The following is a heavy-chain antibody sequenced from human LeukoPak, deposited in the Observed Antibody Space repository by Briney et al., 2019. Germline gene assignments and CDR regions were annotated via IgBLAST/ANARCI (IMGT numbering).Heavy chain of an antibody. V-gene: IGHV3-23*01. Sequence: SGGSLRLSCAASGFTFSSYAMSWVRQAPGKGLEWVSAISGSGGSTYYADSVKGRFTISRDNSKNTLYLQMNSLRAEDTAVYYCAKDPIEYSSSRGVYFDYWGQGTLVTVSS. CDR1: GFTFSSYA. J-gene: IGHJ4*02. D-gene: IGHD6-6*01. CDR2: ISGSGGST. CDR3: AKDPIEYSSSRGVYFDY.